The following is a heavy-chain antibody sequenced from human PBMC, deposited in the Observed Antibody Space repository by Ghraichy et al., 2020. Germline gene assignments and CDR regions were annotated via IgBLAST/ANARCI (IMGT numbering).Heavy chain of an antibody. CDR1: GFTFSSYD. D-gene: IGHD4-17*01. Sequence: GGSLRLSCAASGFTFSSYDMHWVRQATGKGLEWVSAIGTAGDTYYPGSVKGRFTISRENAKNSLYLQMNSLRAGDTAVYYCARGRGDYDTMNYYGMDVWGQGTTVTVSS. CDR2: IGTAGDT. CDR3: ARGRGDYDTMNYYGMDV. J-gene: IGHJ6*02. V-gene: IGHV3-13*01.